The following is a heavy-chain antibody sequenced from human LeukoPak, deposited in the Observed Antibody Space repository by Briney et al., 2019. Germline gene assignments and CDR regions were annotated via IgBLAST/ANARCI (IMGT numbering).Heavy chain of an antibody. CDR2: IYYSGST. Sequence: SETLSLTCTVSGGSISSGDYHWSWIRQPPGKGLEWIGYIYYSGSTYYNPSLKSRVTISVDTSKNQFSLKLSSVTAADTAVYYCARDLLNEGNHLDYWGQGTLVTVSS. J-gene: IGHJ4*02. CDR1: GGSISSGDYH. CDR3: ARDLLNEGNHLDY. V-gene: IGHV4-30-4*01. D-gene: IGHD4-23*01.